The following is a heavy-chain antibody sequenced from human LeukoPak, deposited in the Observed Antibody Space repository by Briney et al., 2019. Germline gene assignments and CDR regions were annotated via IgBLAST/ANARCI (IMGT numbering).Heavy chain of an antibody. V-gene: IGHV4-4*02. CDR3: ARGVQSHYYDSSGYGRYFDS. D-gene: IGHD3-22*01. CDR1: GDSISSINW. Sequence: SETLSLTCAVSGDSISSINWWTWVRLSPEKGLEWIGEIHHSGKTNYNPSLKSRVNISADTSKNQFSLRFTSVNAADTAIYYCARGVQSHYYDSSGYGRYFDSWGQGTLVTVSS. J-gene: IGHJ4*02. CDR2: IHHSGKT.